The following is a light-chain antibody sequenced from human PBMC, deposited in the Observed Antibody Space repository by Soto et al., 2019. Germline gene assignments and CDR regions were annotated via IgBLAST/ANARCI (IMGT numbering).Light chain of an antibody. CDR1: SGDIDSYNR. CDR2: EVT. J-gene: IGLJ1*01. CDR3: SSYTNINTRACV. V-gene: IGLV2-14*01. Sequence: QSALTQPASVSGSPGQSITISCTGTSGDIDSYNRVSWYQQHPGKAPKLTIYEVTDRPSGVSNRFSGSKSGNTASLTISGLQAEDEAEYYCSSYTNINTRACVFGTGTKVTVL.